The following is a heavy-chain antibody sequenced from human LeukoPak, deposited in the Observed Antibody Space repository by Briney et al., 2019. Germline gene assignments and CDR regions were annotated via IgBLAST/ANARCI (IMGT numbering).Heavy chain of an antibody. D-gene: IGHD1-26*01. Sequence: TGGSLRLSCAASGFTFNTYTMNWVRQAPGKGLEWVSSIRGNSDPKYYADFVQGRFTISRDDAKNSVYLEMNNLRAEDTAVYYCAKQWGPGYWGQGTLVTVSS. CDR1: GFTFNTYT. CDR2: IRGNSDPK. V-gene: IGHV3-21*06. CDR3: AKQWGPGY. J-gene: IGHJ4*02.